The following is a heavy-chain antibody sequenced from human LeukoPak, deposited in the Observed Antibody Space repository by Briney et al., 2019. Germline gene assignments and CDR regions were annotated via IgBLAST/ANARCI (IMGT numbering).Heavy chain of an antibody. CDR1: GFTFSSYG. Sequence: GGSLRLSCAASGFTFSSYGMHWVRQAPGKGLEWVAFIRYDGSNKYYADSVKGRFTISRDNSKNTLYLQMNSLRAEDTAVYYCAREGIPASPIAVAVAASSDAFDIWGQGTMVTVSS. CDR2: IRYDGSNK. J-gene: IGHJ3*02. CDR3: AREGIPASPIAVAVAASSDAFDI. D-gene: IGHD6-19*01. V-gene: IGHV3-30*02.